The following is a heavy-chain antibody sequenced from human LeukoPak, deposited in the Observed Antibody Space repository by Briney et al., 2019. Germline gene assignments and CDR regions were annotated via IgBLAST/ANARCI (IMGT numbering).Heavy chain of an antibody. CDR1: GFTFSSYA. Sequence: GGSLRLSCAASGFTFSSYAMSWVRQAPGKGLEWVSSISSSSSYIYYADSVKGRFTISRDNAKNSLYLQMNSLRAEDTAVYYCARDLPPYDYVWGSYRYFDYWGQGTLVTVSS. D-gene: IGHD3-16*02. V-gene: IGHV3-21*01. J-gene: IGHJ4*02. CDR2: ISSSSSYI. CDR3: ARDLPPYDYVWGSYRYFDY.